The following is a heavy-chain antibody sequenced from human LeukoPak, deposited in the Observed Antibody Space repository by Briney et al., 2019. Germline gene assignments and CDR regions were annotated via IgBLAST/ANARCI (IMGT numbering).Heavy chain of an antibody. Sequence: ASVKVSCKVSGYTFSSYAMHWVRQAPGQGLEWMGWINTNTGHPTYAQGFTGRFVFSLDTSVNTAYLQITNLKAEDTAVYYCAKEDSMVRGIFTSTWFDPWGQGTQVTVSS. CDR2: INTNTGHP. V-gene: IGHV7-4-1*02. CDR3: AKEDSMVRGIFTSTWFDP. J-gene: IGHJ5*02. D-gene: IGHD3-10*01. CDR1: GYTFSSYA.